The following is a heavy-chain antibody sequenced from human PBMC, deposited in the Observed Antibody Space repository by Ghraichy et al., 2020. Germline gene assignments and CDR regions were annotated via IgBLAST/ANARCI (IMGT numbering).Heavy chain of an antibody. V-gene: IGHV4-34*01. CDR3: ARGVLVGYSSSWYYYYGMDV. CDR1: GGSFSGYY. CDR2: INHSGST. D-gene: IGHD6-13*01. Sequence: SETLSLTCAVYGGSFSGYYWSWIRQPPGKGLEWIGEINHSGSTNYNPSLKSRVTISVDTSKNQFSLKLSSVTAADTAVYYCARGVLVGYSSSWYYYYGMDVWGQGTTVTVSS. J-gene: IGHJ6*02.